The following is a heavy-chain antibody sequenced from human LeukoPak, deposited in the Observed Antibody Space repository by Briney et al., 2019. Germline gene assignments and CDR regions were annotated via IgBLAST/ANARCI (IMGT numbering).Heavy chain of an antibody. CDR3: AKDGRVAAAAYYFDY. J-gene: IGHJ4*02. D-gene: IGHD6-13*01. Sequence: GGSLRLSYAASGFTFSSHGMHWVRQAPGKGLEWVAVIANDGRDKKYAGSVKGRFTISRDNSKNTLYLQMNSLRAEDTAVYYCAKDGRVAAAAYYFDYWGQGTLATVSS. CDR2: IANDGRDK. CDR1: GFTFSSHG. V-gene: IGHV3-30*18.